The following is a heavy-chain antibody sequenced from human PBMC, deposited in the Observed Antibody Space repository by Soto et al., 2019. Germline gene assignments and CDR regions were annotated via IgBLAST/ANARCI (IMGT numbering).Heavy chain of an antibody. CDR3: ARLGGYYQALDT. CDR1: GSSMTTYY. Sequence: SETLSLTCSVSGSSMTTYYWHWIRQAPWKGLEWIGFIYNSGRGSTGSNPSLKSRVTISVDTSKNQFSLKLSSVTAADTAVYYCARLGGYYQALDTWGQGTLVTVSS. D-gene: IGHD3-22*01. CDR2: IYNSGRGST. V-gene: IGHV4-59*08. J-gene: IGHJ5*02.